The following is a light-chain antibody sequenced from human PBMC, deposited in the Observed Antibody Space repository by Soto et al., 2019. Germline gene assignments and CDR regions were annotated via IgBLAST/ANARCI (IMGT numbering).Light chain of an antibody. J-gene: IGKJ2*01. V-gene: IGKV1-17*01. CDR1: QGISNL. Sequence: DIQMTQSPSSLSASVGDRVTITCRASQGISNLLGWFQHKPGKAPKRLIYAASSLQGGVPSRFSGSGSGTEFNLTITGLQPEDFADYYCLQHNTYPYTFGQGTKLEIK. CDR2: AAS. CDR3: LQHNTYPYT.